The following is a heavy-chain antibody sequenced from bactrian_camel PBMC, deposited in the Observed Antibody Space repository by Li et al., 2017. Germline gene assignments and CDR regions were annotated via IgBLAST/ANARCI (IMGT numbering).Heavy chain of an antibody. Sequence: VQLVESGGGSVQAGGSLRLSCSVSGFISNAYCMGWFRKYPGQRRFGVARIDNSGNTKYIDSVKGRFTISRDKAENTLHLQMNSLIPEDTARYYCGIDTGAPPEDLDSWVQWIDSWGQGTQVTVS. J-gene: IGHJ4*01. CDR2: IDNSGNT. V-gene: IGHV3S53*01. D-gene: IGHD6*01. CDR3: GIDTGAPPEDLDSWVQWIDS. CDR1: GFISNAYC.